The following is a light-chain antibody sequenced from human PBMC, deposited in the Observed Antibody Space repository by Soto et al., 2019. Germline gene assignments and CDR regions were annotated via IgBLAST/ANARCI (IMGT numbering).Light chain of an antibody. CDR1: SNDVGYYNY. Sequence: QSVLTQPPSASWTPGQSVTISCTGTSNDVGYYNYLSWYQQHPGKAPKLLIYEVSERHSGVPDRFSASNSGNTPSLTVSGLLAEGEADYYFISYTGTYSLVFGTWTKVTVL. CDR3: ISYTGTYSLV. CDR2: EVS. V-gene: IGLV2-8*01. J-gene: IGLJ1*01.